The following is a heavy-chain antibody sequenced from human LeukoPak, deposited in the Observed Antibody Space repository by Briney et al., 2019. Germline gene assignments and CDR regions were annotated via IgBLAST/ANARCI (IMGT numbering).Heavy chain of an antibody. J-gene: IGHJ6*03. V-gene: IGHV1-69*13. CDR1: GGTFSSYA. D-gene: IGHD2-2*02. CDR2: IIPIFGTA. CDR3: ARSDIVVVPAAIRDYYYYMDV. Sequence: SVKVSCKASGGTFSSYAISWVRQAPGQGLEWMGGIIPIFGTANYAQKFQGRVTITADESTSTAYMELSSLRSEDTAVYYCARSDIVVVPAAIRDYYYYMDVWGKGTTVTVSS.